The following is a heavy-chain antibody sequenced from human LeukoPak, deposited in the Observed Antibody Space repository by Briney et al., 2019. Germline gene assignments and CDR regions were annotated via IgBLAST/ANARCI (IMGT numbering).Heavy chain of an antibody. CDR2: INWNSGNI. V-gene: IGHV3-9*01. J-gene: IGHJ3*02. Sequence: GRSLRLSCAASGFTFDDYAMHWVRQAPGKGLEWVSGINWNSGNIGYADSVQGRFTISRDNAKNSLYLQMNSLRAEDTALYYCAEDRYSTIGNAFDIWGQGTMVTVSS. CDR1: GFTFDDYA. D-gene: IGHD6-13*01. CDR3: AEDRYSTIGNAFDI.